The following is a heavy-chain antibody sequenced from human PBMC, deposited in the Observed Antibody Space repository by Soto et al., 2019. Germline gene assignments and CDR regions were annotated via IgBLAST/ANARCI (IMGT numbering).Heavy chain of an antibody. J-gene: IGHJ4*02. Sequence: QVQLVESGGGLVKPGGSLRLSCAASGFTFSNYYMTWISQAPGKGLECLSYISSREVTVYYADSVKGRFTISRDNTKNSLYLQMTTLRDEDTAVYYCARVSASGWHVNGRDYFDSWGQGTLVTVSS. CDR1: GFTFSNYY. V-gene: IGHV3-11*01. CDR2: ISSREVTV. D-gene: IGHD6-19*01. CDR3: ARVSASGWHVNGRDYFDS.